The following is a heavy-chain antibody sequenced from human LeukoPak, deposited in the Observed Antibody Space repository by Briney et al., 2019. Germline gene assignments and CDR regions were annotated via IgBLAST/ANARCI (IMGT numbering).Heavy chain of an antibody. J-gene: IGHJ4*02. D-gene: IGHD6-13*01. Sequence: GGSLRLSCAASGFTFSSYAMSWVRQAPGKGLEWVSGINWNGGSTGYADSVKGRFTISRDNAKNSLYLQMNSLRAEDTALYYCARDQIAAALPFDYWGQGTLVTVSS. CDR1: GFTFSSYA. CDR2: INWNGGST. V-gene: IGHV3-20*04. CDR3: ARDQIAAALPFDY.